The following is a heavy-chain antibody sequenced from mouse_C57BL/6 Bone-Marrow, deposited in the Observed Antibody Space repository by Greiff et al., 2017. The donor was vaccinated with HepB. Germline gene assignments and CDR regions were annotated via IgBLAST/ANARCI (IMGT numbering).Heavy chain of an antibody. J-gene: IGHJ3*01. V-gene: IGHV1-64*01. Sequence: QVQLKESGAELVKPGASVKLSCKASGYTFTSYWMHWVKQRPGQGLEWIGMIHPNSGSTNYNEKFKSKATLTVDKSSSTAYMQLSSLTSEDSAVYYCARGDYYGSSYRFAYWGQGTLVTVSA. CDR3: ARGDYYGSSYRFAY. CDR2: IHPNSGST. D-gene: IGHD1-1*01. CDR1: GYTFTSYW.